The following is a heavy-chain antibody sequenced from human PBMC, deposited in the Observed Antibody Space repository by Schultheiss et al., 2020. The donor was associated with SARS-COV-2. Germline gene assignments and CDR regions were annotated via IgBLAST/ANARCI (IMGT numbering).Heavy chain of an antibody. V-gene: IGHV3-23*01. Sequence: GESLKISCVASGFTFSSYAMSWVRQAPGKGLEWVSSFGGPGAGAHYADSVKGRFTVTRDNSKNALILQMNSLRAEDTAIYYCAKSRIMATYYYYGMDVWGQGTTVTVSS. D-gene: IGHD2-8*01. CDR3: AKSRIMATYYYYGMDV. CDR1: GFTFSSYA. CDR2: FGGPGAGA. J-gene: IGHJ6*02.